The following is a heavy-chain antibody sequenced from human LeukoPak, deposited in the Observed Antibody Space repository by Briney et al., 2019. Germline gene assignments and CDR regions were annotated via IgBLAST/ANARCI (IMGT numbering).Heavy chain of an antibody. CDR3: ASIPSGSRGFDY. CDR2: IYYSGRT. J-gene: IGHJ4*02. D-gene: IGHD1-26*01. V-gene: IGHV4-30-4*01. CDR1: GGSISSGDYY. Sequence: SETLSLTCTVSGGSISSGDYYWSWIRQPPGKGLEWIGYIYYSGRTFYNPSLKSRVTISIDTSKNQFSLRLSSVTAADTAVYFCASIPSGSRGFDYWGQGTLVTVSS.